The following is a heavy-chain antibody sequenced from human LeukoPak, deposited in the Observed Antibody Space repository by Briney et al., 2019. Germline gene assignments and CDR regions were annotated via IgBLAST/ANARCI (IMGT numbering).Heavy chain of an antibody. J-gene: IGHJ4*02. D-gene: IGHD2/OR15-2a*01. CDR1: GGSFSGYY. V-gene: IGHV4-34*01. CDR3: ARNFQYFDLPDY. Sequence: PSETLSLTCAVYGGSFSGYYWSWIRQPPGKGLEWIGEINHSGSAYYNPSLKSRATISVDTSKNQFSLKLISVTAADTAVYYCARNFQYFDLPDYWGQGTLVTVSS. CDR2: INHSGSA.